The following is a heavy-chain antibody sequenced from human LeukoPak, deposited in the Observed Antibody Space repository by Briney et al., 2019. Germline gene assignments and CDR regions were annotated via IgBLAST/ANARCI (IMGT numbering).Heavy chain of an antibody. V-gene: IGHV4-4*07. CDR1: GGSISSYY. D-gene: IGHD6-6*01. J-gene: IGHJ5*02. CDR2: IYTSGST. Sequence: SETLSLTCTVSGGSISSYYWSWIRKPAGKGLDWIGRIYTSGSTNYNPSFKSRVTMSVDTSKNQFSLKLSSVTAADTAVYYCARDSQLGLPPSWFDPWGQGTLVTVSS. CDR3: ARDSQLGLPPSWFDP.